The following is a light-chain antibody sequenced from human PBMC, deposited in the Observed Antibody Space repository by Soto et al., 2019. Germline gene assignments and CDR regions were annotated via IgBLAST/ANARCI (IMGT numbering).Light chain of an antibody. J-gene: IGLJ1*01. CDR1: SGDVGAYDF. V-gene: IGLV2-14*01. Sequence: TISCTGTSGDVGAYDFVSWYQHHPGKAPRLVIYDVSRRPAGASDRFSGSKSGSTASLTISSLQAEDEADYYCVSFTVHYAYVFGTGTKVTVL. CDR2: DVS. CDR3: VSFTVHYAYV.